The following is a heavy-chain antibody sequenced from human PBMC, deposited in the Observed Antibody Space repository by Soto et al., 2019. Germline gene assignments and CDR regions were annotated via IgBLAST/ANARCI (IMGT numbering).Heavy chain of an antibody. J-gene: IGHJ3*02. D-gene: IGHD6-13*01. CDR1: GDTFSNYV. CDR2: IVPIFRTA. CDR3: ARETSAPGTFREDASDI. V-gene: IGHV1-69*12. Sequence: QVQLVQSGAEVKKPGSSVKVACKVSGDTFSNYVINWVRQAPGQGLEWMGAIVPIFRTANYAQKFQGRVTITADEFTLTAYMELSGLRSDDTATYYCARETSAPGTFREDASDIWGQGTLVTVSS.